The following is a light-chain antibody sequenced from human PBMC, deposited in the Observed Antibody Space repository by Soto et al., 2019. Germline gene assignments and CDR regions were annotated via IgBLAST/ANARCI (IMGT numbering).Light chain of an antibody. CDR1: SSDVGAYNY. J-gene: IGLJ2*01. V-gene: IGLV2-14*01. CDR3: SSYTSSNTLV. CDR2: EVS. Sequence: QSALTQPASVSGSPGQSITISCTGTSSDVGAYNYVSWYQQHPGKAPKIMFFEVSDRPSGVSNRFSGSKSGNTASLTISGLQPEDEADYYCSSYTSSNTLVFGGGTKLTVL.